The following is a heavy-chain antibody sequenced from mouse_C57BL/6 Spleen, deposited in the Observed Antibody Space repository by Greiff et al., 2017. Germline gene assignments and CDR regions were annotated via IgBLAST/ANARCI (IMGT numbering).Heavy chain of an antibody. CDR1: GYTFTSYW. Sequence: QVQLQQSGAELVKPGASVKMSCKASGYTFTSYWITWVKQRPGQGLEWIGDIYPGSGSTNYNEKFKSKATLTVDTSSSTAYMQLSSLTSEDSAVYYCARRVYYGSSYWYFDVWGTGTTVTVSS. D-gene: IGHD1-1*01. V-gene: IGHV1-55*01. CDR3: ARRVYYGSSYWYFDV. J-gene: IGHJ1*03. CDR2: IYPGSGST.